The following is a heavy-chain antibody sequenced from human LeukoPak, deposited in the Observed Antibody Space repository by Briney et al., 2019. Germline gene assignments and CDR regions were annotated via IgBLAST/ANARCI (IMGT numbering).Heavy chain of an antibody. V-gene: IGHV3-30*18. D-gene: IGHD3-10*01. J-gene: IGHJ4*02. CDR2: ISYDGSNK. CDR1: GFTFSSYG. CDR3: AKDPWFL. Sequence: GSLRLSCAASGFTFSSYGMHWVRQAPGKGLEWVAVISYDGSNKYYADSVKGRFTISRDNSKNTLYPQMNSLRAEDTAVYYCAKDPWFLWGQGTLVTVSS.